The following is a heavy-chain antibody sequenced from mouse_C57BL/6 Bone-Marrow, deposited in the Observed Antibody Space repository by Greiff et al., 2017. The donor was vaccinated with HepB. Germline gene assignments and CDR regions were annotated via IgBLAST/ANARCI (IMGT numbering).Heavy chain of an antibody. V-gene: IGHV1-19*01. Sequence: EVKLMESGPVLVKPGASVKMSCKASGYTFTDYYMNWVKQSHGKSLEWIGVINPYNGGTSYNQKFKGKATLTVDKSSSTAYMELNSLTSEDSAVYYCARCDYYGSSGDYWGQGTTLTVSS. CDR1: GYTFTDYY. CDR2: INPYNGGT. D-gene: IGHD1-1*01. J-gene: IGHJ2*01. CDR3: ARCDYYGSSGDY.